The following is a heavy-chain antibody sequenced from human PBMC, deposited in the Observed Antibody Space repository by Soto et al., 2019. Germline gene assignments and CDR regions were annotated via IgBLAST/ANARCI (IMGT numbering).Heavy chain of an antibody. J-gene: IGHJ4*02. D-gene: IGHD1-26*01. Sequence: GGSLRLSCAASEFTFSPYNMNWVRQAPGKGLEWVSYISSSSTTIYYADSVKGRFTISRDNAKNSLYLQMNSLRDEDTAVYYCAREAGAEWAFDYWGQGTLVTVSS. V-gene: IGHV3-48*02. CDR2: ISSSSTTI. CDR3: AREAGAEWAFDY. CDR1: EFTFSPYN.